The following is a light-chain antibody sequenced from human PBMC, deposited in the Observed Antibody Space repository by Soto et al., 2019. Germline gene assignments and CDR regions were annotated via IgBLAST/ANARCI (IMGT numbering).Light chain of an antibody. J-gene: IGKJ1*01. CDR2: DAS. V-gene: IGKV1-5*01. CDR3: QHYNSFGT. Sequence: DIQMTQSPSTLSASVGDRVTITCRASQSISSWLAWYQQKPGKAPKLLIYDASSLESGVPSRFSGSGSGTEFTLTISSLQPDDFATYYCQHYNSFGTVGQGTKVDIK. CDR1: QSISSW.